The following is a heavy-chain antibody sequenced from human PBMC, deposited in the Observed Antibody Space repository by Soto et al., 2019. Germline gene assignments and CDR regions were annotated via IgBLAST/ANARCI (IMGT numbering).Heavy chain of an antibody. CDR3: ARDHTGSYDCRGYYAHFDY. J-gene: IGHJ4*02. CDR1: GYTFTSYA. D-gene: IGHD3-22*01. V-gene: IGHV1-3*01. Sequence: ASVKVSCKASGYTFTSYAMHWVRQAPGQRLEWMGWINAGNGNTKYSQKFQGRVTITRDTSASTAYMELSSLRSEGTAVYYCARDHTGSYDCRGYYAHFDYWGQGTLVTVSS. CDR2: INAGNGNT.